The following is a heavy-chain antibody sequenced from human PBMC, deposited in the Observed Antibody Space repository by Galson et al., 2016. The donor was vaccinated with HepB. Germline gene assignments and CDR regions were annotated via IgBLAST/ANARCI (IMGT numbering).Heavy chain of an antibody. CDR3: ARDYGGNSGWFDP. V-gene: IGHV1-8*01. D-gene: IGHD4-23*01. CDR2: MNPNTGNT. J-gene: IGHJ5*02. Sequence: SVKVSCKASGYTFTDYDINWVRQATGQGLEWMGWMNPNTGNTGLAQKFQGRVTLTRSTSLRTAYMELRSLTSEDTAVYYCARDYGGNSGWFDPWGQGTLVTVSS. CDR1: GYTFTDYD.